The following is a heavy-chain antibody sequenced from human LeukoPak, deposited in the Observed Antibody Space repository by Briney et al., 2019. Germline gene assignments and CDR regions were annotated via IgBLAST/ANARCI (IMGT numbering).Heavy chain of an antibody. D-gene: IGHD3-9*01. V-gene: IGHV1-69*13. Sequence: ASVKVSCMASGGTFSSYAISWVRQAPGQGLEWMGGIIPIFGTANYAQKFQGRVTITADESTSTAYMELSSLRSEDTAVYYCARADYDNLTAYYIWGQGTLVTVSS. J-gene: IGHJ4*02. CDR1: GGTFSSYA. CDR2: IIPIFGTA. CDR3: ARADYDNLTAYYI.